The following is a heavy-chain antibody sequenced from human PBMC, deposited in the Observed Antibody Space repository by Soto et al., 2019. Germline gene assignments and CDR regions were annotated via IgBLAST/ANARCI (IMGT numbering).Heavy chain of an antibody. D-gene: IGHD1-1*01. Sequence: GGSLRLSCAASGFDLFSDYEMNVVRQAPGKGLEWVSYINGRSTTKYYADSVQGRFTISRDNAKNSLYLQMNSLRVDDTAIYYCARDTRPGRLERLYWGQGSQVTVSS. J-gene: IGHJ4*02. CDR3: ARDTRPGRLERLY. CDR1: GFDLFSDYE. V-gene: IGHV3-48*03. CDR2: INGRSTTK.